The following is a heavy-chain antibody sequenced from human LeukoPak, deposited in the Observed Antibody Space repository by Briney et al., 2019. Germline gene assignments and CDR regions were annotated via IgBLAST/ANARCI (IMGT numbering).Heavy chain of an antibody. CDR3: ARNPDWNYEGSWFDP. Sequence: TSETLSLTCAVSGYSISSGYYWGWIRQPPGKGLEWIGSIYHSGSTYYNPSLKSRVTISVDTSKNQFSLKLSSVTAADTAVYYCARNPDWNYEGSWFDPWGQGTLVTVSS. D-gene: IGHD1-7*01. CDR2: IYHSGST. CDR1: GYSISSGYY. J-gene: IGHJ5*02. V-gene: IGHV4-38-2*01.